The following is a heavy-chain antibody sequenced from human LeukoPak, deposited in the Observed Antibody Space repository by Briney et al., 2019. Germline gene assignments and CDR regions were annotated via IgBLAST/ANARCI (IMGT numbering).Heavy chain of an antibody. Sequence: SETLSLTCTVSGDSVSSADSYWSWIRQSPGKGLEWIGYINNGGTTSYNPSLKSRVTISVDTSRNQFSLRLTSVTAADTAVYSCARHYGPWGQGTLVTVSS. V-gene: IGHV4-61*08. J-gene: IGHJ5*02. CDR1: GDSVSSADSY. D-gene: IGHD3-16*01. CDR2: INNGGTT. CDR3: ARHYGP.